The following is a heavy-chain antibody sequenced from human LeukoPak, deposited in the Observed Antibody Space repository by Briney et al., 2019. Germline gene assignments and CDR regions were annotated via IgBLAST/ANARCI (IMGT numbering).Heavy chain of an antibody. Sequence: ASVKVSCKASVYTFPSYDLNWVRQATGQGREWMGWMNPNSGNTRYAQKFQGRVTMTRNTSISTAYMELSSLRSEDTAVYYCARVGYGDYVAKGLPYWGQGTLVTVSS. J-gene: IGHJ4*02. D-gene: IGHD4-17*01. V-gene: IGHV1-8*01. CDR3: ARVGYGDYVAKGLPY. CDR2: MNPNSGNT. CDR1: VYTFPSYD.